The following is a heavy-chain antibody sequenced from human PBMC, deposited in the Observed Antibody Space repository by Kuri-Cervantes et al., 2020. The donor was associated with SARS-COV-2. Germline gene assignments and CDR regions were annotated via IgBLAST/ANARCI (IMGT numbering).Heavy chain of an antibody. CDR3: ARDPRLADYFDY. V-gene: IGHV3-21*01. D-gene: IGHD6-19*01. CDR2: ISSSSSYI. Sequence: GESLKISCAASGFTFSSYSMNWVRQAPGEGLEWVSSISSSSSYIYYADSVKGRFTISRDNAKNSLYLQMNSLRAEDTAVYYCARDPRLADYFDYWGQGTLVTVSS. CDR1: GFTFSSYS. J-gene: IGHJ4*02.